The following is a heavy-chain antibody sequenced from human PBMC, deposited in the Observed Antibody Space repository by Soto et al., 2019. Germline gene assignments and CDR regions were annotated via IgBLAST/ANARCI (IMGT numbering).Heavy chain of an antibody. CDR3: ARDRTPAYYVFWSGTHRGVFDF. V-gene: IGHV3-11*01. J-gene: IGHJ3*01. Sequence: GGSLRLSCAASGFTFGDYYMSWIRQAPGKGLEWVSYISSSGSTIYYADSVKGRFTISRDNAKNSLYLQMNSLRAEDTAVYYCARDRTPAYYVFWSGTHRGVFDFWGQGTMVPVSS. D-gene: IGHD3-3*01. CDR2: ISSSGSTI. CDR1: GFTFGDYY.